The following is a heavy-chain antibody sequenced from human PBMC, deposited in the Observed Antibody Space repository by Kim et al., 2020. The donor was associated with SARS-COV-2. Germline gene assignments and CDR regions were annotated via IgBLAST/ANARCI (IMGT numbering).Heavy chain of an antibody. D-gene: IGHD6-19*01. V-gene: IGHV4-34*01. CDR3: ARATSIAVAGTFDY. J-gene: IGHJ4*02. Sequence: NPSLKSRVTISVDTSKNQFSLKLSSVTAADTAVYYCARATSIAVAGTFDYWGQGTLVTVSS.